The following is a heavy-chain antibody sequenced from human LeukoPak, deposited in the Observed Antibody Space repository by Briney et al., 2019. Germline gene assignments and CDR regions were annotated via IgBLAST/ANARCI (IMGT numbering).Heavy chain of an antibody. D-gene: IGHD3-22*01. CDR3: ARQPVGYYDSSGYYWLDY. J-gene: IGHJ4*02. CDR2: IYYSGST. Sequence: PGGSLRLSCTVSGGSISSSSYYWGWIRQPPRKGLEWIGSIYYSGSTYYNPSLKSRVTISVDTSKNQFSLKLSSVTAADTAVYYCARQPVGYYDSSGYYWLDYWGQGTLVTVSS. V-gene: IGHV4-39*01. CDR1: GGSISSSSYY.